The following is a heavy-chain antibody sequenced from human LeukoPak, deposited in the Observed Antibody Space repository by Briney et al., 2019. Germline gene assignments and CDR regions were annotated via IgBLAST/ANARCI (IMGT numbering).Heavy chain of an antibody. CDR1: GFTFSTYA. Sequence: GGSLRLSCAASGFTFSTYAMSWVRQAPGKGQEWVSAISGSGGSTYYADSVKGRFTISRDNSKNTLYLQMNSLRAEDTAVYYCAKDPAGPVGADYWGQGTLVTVSS. CDR3: AKDPAGPVGADY. V-gene: IGHV3-23*01. J-gene: IGHJ4*02. CDR2: ISGSGGST. D-gene: IGHD4-17*01.